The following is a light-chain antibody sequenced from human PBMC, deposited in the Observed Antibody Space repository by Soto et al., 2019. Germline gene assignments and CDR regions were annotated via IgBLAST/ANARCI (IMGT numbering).Light chain of an antibody. J-gene: IGKJ1*01. CDR2: DAS. CDR1: QSIITY. Sequence: DIQMTQSPSSLSVSVGHRVTITCRASQSIITYLNWYQQKPGKAPKVLIYDASFLQSGVPSRFSGSGSGTDFTLTISSLQPEDSATYYCQQSYSTPWTFGQGTKVEIK. V-gene: IGKV1-39*01. CDR3: QQSYSTPWT.